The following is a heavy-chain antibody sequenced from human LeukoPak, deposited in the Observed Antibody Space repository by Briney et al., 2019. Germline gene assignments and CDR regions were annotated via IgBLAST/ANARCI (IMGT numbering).Heavy chain of an antibody. Sequence: SETLSLTCAVYGGSFSGYYWSWIRQPPGKGLEWIGEINHSGSTNYNPSLKSRVTISVDTSKNQFSLKLSSVTAADTAVYYCARGENYWGQGTLVTVSS. CDR2: INHSGST. J-gene: IGHJ4*02. CDR3: ARGENY. CDR1: GGSFSGYY. V-gene: IGHV4-34*01.